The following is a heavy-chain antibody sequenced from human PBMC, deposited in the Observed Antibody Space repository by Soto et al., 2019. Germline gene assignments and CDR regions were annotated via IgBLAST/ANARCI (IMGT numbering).Heavy chain of an antibody. V-gene: IGHV3-21*01. Sequence: GGSLRLSCAASGFTFSSYSMNWVRQAPGKGLEWVSSIGSSSSYIYYADSLKGRFTISRDNAKNSLYLQMNSLRAEDTAVYYCARSDGRDLYFADPWGQGTLVTVSS. CDR3: ARSDGRDLYFADP. CDR1: GFTFSSYS. D-gene: IGHD3-16*01. J-gene: IGHJ5*02. CDR2: IGSSSSYI.